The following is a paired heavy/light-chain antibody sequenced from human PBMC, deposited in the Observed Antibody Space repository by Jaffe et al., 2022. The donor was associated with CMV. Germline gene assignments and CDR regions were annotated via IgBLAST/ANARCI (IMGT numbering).Heavy chain of an antibody. Sequence: QLQLQESGPRLVKPSETLSLSCTVSGGSMNSNSYSWAWIRQPPGKGLEWIGSVFYSGDTYNNPSLKSRVTMSVDTSKNQFSLKLTSVTAPDTAVYYCARHLAYAHGGEWIGPWGQGTLVTVSS. D-gene: IGHD2-15*01. J-gene: IGHJ5*02. V-gene: IGHV4-39*01. CDR3: ARHLAYAHGGEWIGP. CDR2: VFYSGDT. CDR1: GGSMNSNSYS.
Light chain of an antibody. CDR2: EVI. V-gene: IGLV2-8*01. Sequence: QSALTQPPSASGSPGQSVTISCTGTSSDVGVYDYVSWYQQHPGKAPKLMIYEVIKRPSGVPARFSGSKSGNTASLTVSGLQAEDEADYYCSSYAGSNNLVFGGGTKLTVL. J-gene: IGLJ2*01. CDR3: SSYAGSNNLV. CDR1: SSDVGVYDY.